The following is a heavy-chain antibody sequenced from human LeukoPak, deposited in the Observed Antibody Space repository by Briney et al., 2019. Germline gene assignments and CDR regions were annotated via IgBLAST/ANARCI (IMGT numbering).Heavy chain of an antibody. CDR1: GGSISSSSYY. CDR3: ARQSTYYDFWSGYYTVDY. Sequence: SETLSLTCTVSGGSISSSSYYWGWIRQPPGKGLEWIGSIYYSGSTYYNPSLKSRVTISVDTSKNQFSLKLSSVTAADTAVYYCARQSTYYDFWSGYYTVDYWGQGTLVTVSS. V-gene: IGHV4-39*01. D-gene: IGHD3-3*01. CDR2: IYYSGST. J-gene: IGHJ4*02.